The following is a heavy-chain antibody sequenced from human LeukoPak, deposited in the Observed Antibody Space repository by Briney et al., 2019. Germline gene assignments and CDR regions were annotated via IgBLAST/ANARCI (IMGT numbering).Heavy chain of an antibody. CDR2: ISAYNGNT. V-gene: IGHV1-18*01. CDR3: ARDTRIAAAGNYYY. D-gene: IGHD6-13*01. Sequence: ASVKVSCTASGYTFTSYGISWVRQAPGQGLEWMGWISAYNGNTNYAQKLQGRVTMTTDTSTRTAYLELRGLRSQDTAVYYCARDTRIAAAGNYYYWGQGTLVTVSS. CDR1: GYTFTSYG. J-gene: IGHJ4*02.